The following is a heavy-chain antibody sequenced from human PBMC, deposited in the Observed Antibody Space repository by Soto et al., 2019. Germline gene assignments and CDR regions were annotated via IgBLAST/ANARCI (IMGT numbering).Heavy chain of an antibody. J-gene: IGHJ6*02. CDR3: ARRIPFGYGMDV. D-gene: IGHD2-21*01. V-gene: IGHV3-21*01. Sequence: GGSLRLSCAVSGFTFNSYSMNWVRQAPGKGLEWVSSISSFSNYMYYTDSVKGRFTISRDNARNSLYLQMNSLRVEDMAVYYCARRIPFGYGMDVWGQGTTVTVSS. CDR1: GFTFNSYS. CDR2: ISSFSNYM.